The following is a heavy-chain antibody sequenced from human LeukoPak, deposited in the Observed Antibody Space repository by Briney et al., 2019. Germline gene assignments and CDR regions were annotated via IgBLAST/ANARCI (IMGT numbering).Heavy chain of an antibody. CDR2: ISWSSTTI. V-gene: IGHV3-9*01. J-gene: IGHJ4*02. CDR1: GFTFSSSA. Sequence: PGGSLRLSCAASGFTFSSSAMTWVRQAPGKGLEWVSGISWSSTTITYVDSVKGRFTISRDNAKNSLYLQMNSLRPEDTALYYCTRDASGFGECPDHWGQGTLVTVSS. CDR3: TRDASGFGECPDH. D-gene: IGHD3-10*01.